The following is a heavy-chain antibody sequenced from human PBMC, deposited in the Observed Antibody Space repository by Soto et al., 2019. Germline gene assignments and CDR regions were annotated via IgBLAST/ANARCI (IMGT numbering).Heavy chain of an antibody. Sequence: QVQLQESGPGLVKPSETLSLTCSVSGGSVSSGSYHWSWLRQPPGQGLEWIGFKPYSGSADYNPSLKRRVVISIDRSKNQFSLTLSTVTAADTAVYFCARVGWGGDSWGQGTLVTVSS. V-gene: IGHV4-61*01. D-gene: IGHD7-27*01. CDR2: KPYSGSA. J-gene: IGHJ4*02. CDR3: ARVGWGGDS. CDR1: GGSVSSGSYH.